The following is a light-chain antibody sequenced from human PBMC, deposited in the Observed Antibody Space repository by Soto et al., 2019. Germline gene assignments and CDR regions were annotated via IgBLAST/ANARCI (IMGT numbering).Light chain of an antibody. Sequence: QSVLTQPPSVSGAPGQRVTNSCTGSRSNIGAGYDVHWYQQLPGTAPKLLIYGNSNRPSGVPDRFSGSKSGTSASLAITGLQAEDEADYYCQSYDSSLSGFVVFGGGTKLTVL. V-gene: IGLV1-40*01. CDR2: GNS. J-gene: IGLJ2*01. CDR3: QSYDSSLSGFVV. CDR1: RSNIGAGYD.